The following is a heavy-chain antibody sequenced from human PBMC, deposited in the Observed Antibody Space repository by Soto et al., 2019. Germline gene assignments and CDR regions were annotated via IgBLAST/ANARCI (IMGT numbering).Heavy chain of an antibody. CDR1: GGSITSDDYH. CDR3: ARDLAYCASGSCYTKWGS. CDR2: IYYSGS. D-gene: IGHD2-15*01. J-gene: IGHJ5*02. V-gene: IGHV4-30-4*01. Sequence: SETLSLTCTVSGGSITSDDYHWTWIRQPPGKGLEWIGFIYYSGSYYNPSLKSRVTLSVDTSKNQFSLKLSSVTAADTAVYYCARDLAYCASGSCYTKWGSWGQGTPVTASS.